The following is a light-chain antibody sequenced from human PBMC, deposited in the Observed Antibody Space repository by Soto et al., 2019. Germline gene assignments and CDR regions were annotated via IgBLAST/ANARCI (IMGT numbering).Light chain of an antibody. J-gene: IGKJ4*01. CDR1: RSVKNY. CDR3: QQTTTFPLT. V-gene: IGKV3-11*01. CDR2: DAS. Sequence: EIVLTQSPATLSLSPGERATLSCRAGRSVKNYLAWYQQKPGQAPRLLIHDASNRATGIPVRFSGSGSGTDFTLTISSLEPEDFATYYCQQTTTFPLTFGGGTKVEIK.